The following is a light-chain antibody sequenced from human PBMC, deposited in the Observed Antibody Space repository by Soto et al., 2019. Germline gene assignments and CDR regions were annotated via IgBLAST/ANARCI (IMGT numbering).Light chain of an antibody. V-gene: IGKV3-20*01. J-gene: IGKJ1*01. CDR2: GAS. CDR1: QRVSSSY. CDR3: QQYGSSPSWT. Sequence: EIVLTQSPGTLSLSQGERATLSCRASQRVSSSYLAWYQQKPGQAPRLLIYGASSRATGITDRFSGNGSGTVFTLTISRLEPEDFAGYYCQQYGSSPSWTFGQGTKVEVK.